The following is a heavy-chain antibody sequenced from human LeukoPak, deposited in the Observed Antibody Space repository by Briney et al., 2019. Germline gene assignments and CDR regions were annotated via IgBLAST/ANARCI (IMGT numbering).Heavy chain of an antibody. CDR2: VYYSGST. Sequence: SETLSLTCTVSGGSISNYYWSWIRQPPGKRLEWIGYVYYSGSTYYNPSLKSRVTISVDTSKNQFSLKLSSVTAADTAVYYCARRYYYDNSGYYFCFDLWGRGTLVTVSS. V-gene: IGHV4-59*04. CDR3: ARRYYYDNSGYYFCFDL. CDR1: GGSISNYY. D-gene: IGHD3-22*01. J-gene: IGHJ2*01.